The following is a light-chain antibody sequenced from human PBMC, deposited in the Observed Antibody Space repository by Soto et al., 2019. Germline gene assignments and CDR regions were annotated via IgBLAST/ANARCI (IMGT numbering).Light chain of an antibody. CDR2: EVS. Sequence: QSALTQPASVSGSPGQSITIACTGTSSDVGGYNYVSWYQHHPGKAPKLMIYEVSNRPSGVSTRFSGSKSGNTASLTISGLQAEDEADYYCSSYTTSSTHWVFGGGTKLTVL. CDR3: SSYTTSSTHWV. V-gene: IGLV2-14*01. J-gene: IGLJ3*02. CDR1: SSDVGGYNY.